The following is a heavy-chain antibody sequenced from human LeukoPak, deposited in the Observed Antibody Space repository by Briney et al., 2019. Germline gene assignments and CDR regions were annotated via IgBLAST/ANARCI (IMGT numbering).Heavy chain of an antibody. CDR3: ARGYSSGWEDYFDY. Sequence: GGSLRLSCAASGFTFNSYWMHWFRQAPGKGLVWVSRIKSDGTSTSYADSVKGRFTISRDNAKNTLSLQMNSLRVEDTVVYYCARGYSSGWEDYFDYWGQGTLVTVSS. V-gene: IGHV3-74*01. D-gene: IGHD6-19*01. CDR2: IKSDGTST. CDR1: GFTFNSYW. J-gene: IGHJ4*02.